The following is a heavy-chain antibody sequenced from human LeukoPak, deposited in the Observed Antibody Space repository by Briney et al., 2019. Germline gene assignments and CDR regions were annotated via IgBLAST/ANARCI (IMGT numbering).Heavy chain of an antibody. CDR2: TYYRSKWYN. V-gene: IGHV6-1*01. D-gene: IGHD3-22*01. CDR1: GDSVSSNSAA. Sequence: SQTLSLTCAISGDSVSSNSAAWNWIRQSPSRGLEWLGRTYYRSKWYNDYAVSVKSRITINPDTSKNQFSLQLNSVTPEDTAVYYCARVRTDYYDSSGYGDWYFDLWGRGTLVTVSS. J-gene: IGHJ2*01. CDR3: ARVRTDYYDSSGYGDWYFDL.